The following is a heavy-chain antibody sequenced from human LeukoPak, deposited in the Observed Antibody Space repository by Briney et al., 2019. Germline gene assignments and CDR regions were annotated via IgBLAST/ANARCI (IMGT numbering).Heavy chain of an antibody. V-gene: IGHV4-4*07. CDR3: AGTRGYSGYDSGTLDY. CDR2: IYTSGST. Sequence: SQTLSLTCTVSGGSISSYYWSWIRQPAGKGLEWVGRIYTSGSTNYNPSLKSRVTMSVDTSKNQFSLKLSSVTAADTAVYYCAGTRGYSGYDSGTLDYWGQGTLVTVSS. D-gene: IGHD5-12*01. CDR1: GGSISSYY. J-gene: IGHJ4*02.